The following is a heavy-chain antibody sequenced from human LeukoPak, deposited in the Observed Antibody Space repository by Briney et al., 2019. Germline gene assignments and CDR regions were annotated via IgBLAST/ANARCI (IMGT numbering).Heavy chain of an antibody. V-gene: IGHV3-33*01. Sequence: SGGSLRLSCAASGFTFSSYGMHWVRQAPGKGLEWVALIGYDGTNEYYADSVKGRFTISRDNSKNTLYLQMNSLRAEDTAVYYCAREFLEWTRYGMDVWGQGTTVTVSS. CDR2: IGYDGTNE. D-gene: IGHD3-3*01. CDR3: AREFLEWTRYGMDV. CDR1: GFTFSSYG. J-gene: IGHJ6*02.